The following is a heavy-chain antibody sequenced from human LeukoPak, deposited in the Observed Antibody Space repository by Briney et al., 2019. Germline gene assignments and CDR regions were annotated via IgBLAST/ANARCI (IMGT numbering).Heavy chain of an antibody. CDR2: INTNTGNP. CDR3: ARVYGLGIPAKRITMVRGVIGTFDP. J-gene: IGHJ5*02. D-gene: IGHD3-10*01. V-gene: IGHV7-4-1*02. CDR1: GYTFTSYA. Sequence: ASVKVSCKASGYTFTSYAMNWVRQAPGQGLEWMGWINTNTGNPTYAQGFTGRFVSSLDTSVSTAYLQISSLKAEDTAVYYCARVYGLGIPAKRITMVRGVIGTFDPWGQGTLVTVSS.